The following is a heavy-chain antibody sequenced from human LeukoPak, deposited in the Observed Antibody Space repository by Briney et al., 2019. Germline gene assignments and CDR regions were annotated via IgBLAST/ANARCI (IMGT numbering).Heavy chain of an antibody. CDR1: GYTFTGYY. D-gene: IGHD5-12*01. V-gene: IGHV1-2*02. Sequence: ASVKVSCKASGYTFTGYYMHWVRQAPGQGLEWMGWINPNSGGTNYAQTFQGRVTMTRDTSISTAYMELSRLRSDDTAVYYCAREHVDIVATIWDYWGQGTLVTVSS. CDR2: INPNSGGT. CDR3: AREHVDIVATIWDY. J-gene: IGHJ4*02.